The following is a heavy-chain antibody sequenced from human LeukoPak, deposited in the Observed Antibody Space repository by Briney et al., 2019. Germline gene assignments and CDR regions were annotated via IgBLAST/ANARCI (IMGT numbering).Heavy chain of an antibody. CDR1: GGSISSRSYS. V-gene: IGHV4-39*07. CDR3: ARYIVGASHFDY. CDR2: IYYSGST. Sequence: SETLSLTCTVSGGSISSRSYSWGWIRQPPGKGLEWIGNIYYSGSTNYNPSLKSRVTISVDTSKNQFSLKLSSMTAADTAVYYCARYIVGASHFDYWGQGTLVTVSS. D-gene: IGHD1-26*01. J-gene: IGHJ4*02.